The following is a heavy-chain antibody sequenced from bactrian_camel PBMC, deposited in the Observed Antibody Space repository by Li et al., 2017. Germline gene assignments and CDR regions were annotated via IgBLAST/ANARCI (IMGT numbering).Heavy chain of an antibody. CDR2: IDSDGST. CDR3: AAGLWTNTPQCGPRDNY. D-gene: IGHD1*01. V-gene: IGHV3S53*01. Sequence: HVQLVESGGGSVEEGGSLRLSCVASGDIDSRMCMGWFRQAPTREREAVAAIDSDGSTSYADSVKGRFNIVLDNVKNTLYLQMNNLKPEDTAMYYCAAGLWTNTPQCGPRDNYWGPGTQVTVS. CDR1: GDIDSRMC. J-gene: IGHJ4*01.